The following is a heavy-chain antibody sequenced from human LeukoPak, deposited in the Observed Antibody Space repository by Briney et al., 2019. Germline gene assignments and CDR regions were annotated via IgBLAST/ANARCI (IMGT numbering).Heavy chain of an antibody. CDR1: GFSFSSYW. CDR2: LNSDGSST. V-gene: IGHV3-74*01. D-gene: IGHD6-19*01. CDR3: ERGQAQQWLVSPWNYYYMDV. J-gene: IGHJ6*03. Sequence: GGSLRLSYAASGFSFSSYWMHWVRQAPGKGLVWVSRLNSDGSSTIYADSEKGRFTISRDNAKNTLYRQMNSLRAEDTAVYYCERGQAQQWLVSPWNYYYMDVWGKGTTVTISS.